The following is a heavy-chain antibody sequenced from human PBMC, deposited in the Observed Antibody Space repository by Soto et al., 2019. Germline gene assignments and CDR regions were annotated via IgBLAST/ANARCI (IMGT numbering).Heavy chain of an antibody. Sequence: QVQLVQSGAEVKKPGASVMVSCKASGYTFTSYGISWVRQAPGQGLELMGWISAYNGNTNCAQKLQGRVTMTTDTSTSTAYMELRSLRSDDTAVYYCARDRGYNWNYGWFDPWGQGTLVTVSS. CDR2: ISAYNGNT. CDR3: ARDRGYNWNYGWFDP. CDR1: GYTFTSYG. J-gene: IGHJ5*02. D-gene: IGHD1-7*01. V-gene: IGHV1-18*01.